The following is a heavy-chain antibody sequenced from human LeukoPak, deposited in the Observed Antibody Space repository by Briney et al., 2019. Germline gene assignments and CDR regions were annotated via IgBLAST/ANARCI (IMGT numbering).Heavy chain of an antibody. D-gene: IGHD3-10*01. V-gene: IGHV1-24*01. CDR2: FDPEDGET. CDR1: GYTLTELS. Sequence: ASVKVSCKVSGYTLTELSMHWVRQAPGKGLEWMGGFDPEDGETIYAQKFQGRVTMTEDTSTDTAYMELSSLRSEDTAVYYCATDLPRPYGLGSRSGIYYMDVWGKGTTVTVSS. CDR3: ATDLPRPYGLGSRSGIYYMDV. J-gene: IGHJ6*03.